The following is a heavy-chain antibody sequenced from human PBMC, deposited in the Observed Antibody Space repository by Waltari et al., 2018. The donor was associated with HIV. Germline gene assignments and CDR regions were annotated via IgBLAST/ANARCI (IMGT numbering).Heavy chain of an antibody. D-gene: IGHD3-3*01. CDR1: AATFSGYS. Sequence: EVHLVESGGGLVQPGGSLRLTCTASAATFSGYSINWVRQAPGKGLEWISYISSRHSTMFYSDSVKGRFTISRDNAKNSLYLEMTNLRVEDTAVYYCATDFWSGHPDYWGQGTLVTVSS. J-gene: IGHJ4*02. CDR3: ATDFWSGHPDY. V-gene: IGHV3-48*01. CDR2: ISSRHSTM.